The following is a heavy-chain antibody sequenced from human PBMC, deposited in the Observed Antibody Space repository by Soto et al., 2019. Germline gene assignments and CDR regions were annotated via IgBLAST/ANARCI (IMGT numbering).Heavy chain of an antibody. CDR1: GGTFSSYA. Sequence: QVQLVQSGAEVKNPGSSVKVSCKASGGTFSSYAISWVRQAPGQGLEWMGGIIPIFGTANYAQKFQGRVTITADESMSTAYMELSSLRSEDTAVYYCAGPEYCSGGSCYYYYGMDVWGQGTTVTVSS. CDR3: AGPEYCSGGSCYYYYGMDV. D-gene: IGHD2-15*01. J-gene: IGHJ6*02. V-gene: IGHV1-69*01. CDR2: IIPIFGTA.